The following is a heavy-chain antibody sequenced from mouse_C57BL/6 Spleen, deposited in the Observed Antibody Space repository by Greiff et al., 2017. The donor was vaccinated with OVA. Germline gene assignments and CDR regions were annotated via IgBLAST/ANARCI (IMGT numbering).Heavy chain of an antibody. J-gene: IGHJ4*01. Sequence: EVKLMESGGGLVQPGASLRLSCAASGFTFTDYYMSWVRQPPGTAPEWLALIRNKANGYTTEYTASVKGRFTISRDNSQNVLYLRMNTLRAEDSSTYYGVKASPVGEPHDYAMDYWGQGTSVTVSS. V-gene: IGHV7-4*01. CDR1: GFTFTDYY. D-gene: IGHD4-1*01. CDR2: IRNKANGYTT. CDR3: VKASPVGEPHDYAMDY.